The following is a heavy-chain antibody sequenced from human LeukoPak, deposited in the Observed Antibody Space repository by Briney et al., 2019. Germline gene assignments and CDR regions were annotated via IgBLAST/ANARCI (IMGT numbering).Heavy chain of an antibody. V-gene: IGHV3-23*01. J-gene: IGHJ3*02. CDR1: GFTFSSYA. Sequence: PGGSLRLSCAASGFTFSSYAMSWVRQAPGKGLEWVSVSGSGGSTYYADSVKGRFTISRDNSKNTLYLHMNSLRAEDTALYYCAKDLYRAVFITTSYAFDIWGQGTMVTVSS. CDR2: SGSGGST. D-gene: IGHD3-22*01. CDR3: AKDLYRAVFITTSYAFDI.